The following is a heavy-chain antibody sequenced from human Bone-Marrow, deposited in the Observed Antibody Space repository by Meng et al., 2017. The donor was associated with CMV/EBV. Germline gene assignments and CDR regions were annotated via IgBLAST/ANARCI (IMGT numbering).Heavy chain of an antibody. CDR1: GFTVSSNY. J-gene: IGHJ4*02. CDR3: ARVGGAAAGDYFDY. D-gene: IGHD6-13*01. V-gene: IGHV3-53*01. Sequence: GESLKISCAASGFTVSSNYMSWVRQAPGKGLEWVSVIYSGGSTYYADSVKGRFTISRDNSKNTLYLHMNSLRAEDTAVYYCARVGGAAAGDYFDYWGQGTLVTVSS. CDR2: IYSGGST.